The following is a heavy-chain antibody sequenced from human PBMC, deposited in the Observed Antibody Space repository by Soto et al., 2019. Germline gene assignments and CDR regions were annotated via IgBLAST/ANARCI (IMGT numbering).Heavy chain of an antibody. CDR2: IIPMFGRP. Sequence: QVQVAQSGAEVKKPGASVKVSCKTSGVSFSKNSISWVRQAPGQGLEWMGGIIPMFGRPNYAQKFRARVTIHADASTGTAYMDLRDLRSDDTAMYYCVRGTRDCNTVSCYTPQGSFYYGMDVWGQGTTVTVSS. V-gene: IGHV1-69*01. J-gene: IGHJ6*02. D-gene: IGHD2-2*02. CDR1: GVSFSKNS. CDR3: VRGTRDCNTVSCYTPQGSFYYGMDV.